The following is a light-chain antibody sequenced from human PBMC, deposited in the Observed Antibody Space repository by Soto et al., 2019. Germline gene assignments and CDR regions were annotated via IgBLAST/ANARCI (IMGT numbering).Light chain of an antibody. CDR1: NIGSKN. CDR2: RDS. CDR3: QVGDSSTV. V-gene: IGLV3-9*01. Sequence: SYELTQPLSVSVALGQTARITCGGNNIGSKNVHWYQQKPGQAPVLVIYRDSNRPSGIPERFSGSNSGNTATLTISRAQVGDEADYYCQVGDSSTVFGGGTKLTVL. J-gene: IGLJ2*01.